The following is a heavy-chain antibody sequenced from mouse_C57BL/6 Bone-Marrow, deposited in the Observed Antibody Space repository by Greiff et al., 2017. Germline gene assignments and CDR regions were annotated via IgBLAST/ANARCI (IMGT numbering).Heavy chain of an antibody. D-gene: IGHD2-2*01. V-gene: IGHV1-59*01. CDR2: IDPSDSYT. J-gene: IGHJ3*01. Sequence: QVQLQQPGAELVRPGTSVKLSCKASGYTFTSYWMHWVKQRPGQGLEWIGVIDPSDSYTNYNQKFKGKATLTVDTSSSTAYMQLSSLTSEDSAVYYGASQKGYLWGYFAYWGQGTLVTVSA. CDR3: ASQKGYLWGYFAY. CDR1: GYTFTSYW.